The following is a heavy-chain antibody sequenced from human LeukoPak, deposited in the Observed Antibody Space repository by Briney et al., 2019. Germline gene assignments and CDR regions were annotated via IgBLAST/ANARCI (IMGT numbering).Heavy chain of an antibody. J-gene: IGHJ4*02. Sequence: SETLSLTCSVSGDSISSSTYYWGWIRQPPGKGLESIGIIYYSGNTYYNPSLKSRVTISIDTSKNQFSLQLNSVTAADTAVYYCARERTKYSGSYLRLSCYWGQGTLVTVSS. CDR1: GDSISSSTYY. CDR3: ARERTKYSGSYLRLSCY. D-gene: IGHD1-26*01. CDR2: IYYSGNT. V-gene: IGHV4-39*07.